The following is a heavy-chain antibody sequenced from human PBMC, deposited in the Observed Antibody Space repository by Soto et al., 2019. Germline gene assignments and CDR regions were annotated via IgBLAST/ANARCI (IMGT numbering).Heavy chain of an antibody. J-gene: IGHJ3*02. Sequence: GGSLRLSCAASGFTFSSYGMHWVRQAPGKGLEWVAVIWYDGSNKYYADSVKGRFTISRDNSKNTLYLQMNSLRAEDTAVYYCARDRLSYYDSSGWAFDIWGQGTMVTVSS. CDR3: ARDRLSYYDSSGWAFDI. CDR2: IWYDGSNK. D-gene: IGHD3-22*01. CDR1: GFTFSSYG. V-gene: IGHV3-33*01.